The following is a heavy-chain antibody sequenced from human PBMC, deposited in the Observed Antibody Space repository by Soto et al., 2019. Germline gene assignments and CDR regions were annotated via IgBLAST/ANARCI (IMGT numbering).Heavy chain of an antibody. V-gene: IGHV1-18*01. Sequence: GASVKVSCKASGYTFTSYAISWVRQAPGQGLEWMGWISAYNGNTKYSQKFQGRVTITRDTSASTAYMELSSLRSEDTAVYYCARVPYGSVDYWGQGTLVTVSS. CDR2: ISAYNGNT. CDR1: GYTFTSYA. J-gene: IGHJ4*02. CDR3: ARVPYGSVDY. D-gene: IGHD3-10*01.